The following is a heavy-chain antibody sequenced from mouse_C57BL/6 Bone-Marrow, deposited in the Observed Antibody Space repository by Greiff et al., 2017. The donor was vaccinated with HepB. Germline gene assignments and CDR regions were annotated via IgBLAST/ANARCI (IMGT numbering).Heavy chain of an antibody. J-gene: IGHJ3*01. CDR2: IYPGSGST. D-gene: IGHD1-1*01. V-gene: IGHV1-55*01. CDR3: ARGYYGSSPLFAY. CDR1: GYTFTSYW. Sequence: QVQLQQPGAELVKPGASVKMSCKASGYTFTSYWITWVKQRPGQGLEWIGDIYPGSGSTNYNEKFKSKATLTVDTSSSTAYMQLSSLTSEDSAVYYCARGYYGSSPLFAYWGQGTLVTVSA.